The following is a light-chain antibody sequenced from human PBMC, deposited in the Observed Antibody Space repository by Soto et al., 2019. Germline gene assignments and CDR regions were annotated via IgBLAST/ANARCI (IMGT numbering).Light chain of an antibody. Sequence: DIRVTKSPSPLSASVGDRVTITCRASQSMSSYLNWYQQKPGKAPKLLIYAASTLQSGVPSRFSGSGSGTDFTLTISSLQPEDFATYYCQQVDGYPRDNTFGGGTKVDIK. CDR2: AAS. J-gene: IGKJ4*01. V-gene: IGKV1-39*01. CDR1: QSMSSY. CDR3: QQVDGYPRDNT.